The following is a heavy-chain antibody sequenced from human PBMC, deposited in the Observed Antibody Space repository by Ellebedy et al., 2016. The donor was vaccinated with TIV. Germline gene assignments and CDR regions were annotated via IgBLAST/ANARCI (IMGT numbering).Heavy chain of an antibody. CDR3: ARPLIAAAGMGFDP. CDR1: GFTFSSYA. CDR2: INRDGSST. D-gene: IGHD6-13*01. J-gene: IGHJ5*02. V-gene: IGHV3-74*01. Sequence: GESLKISCAASGFTFSSYAMSWVRQAPGKGLVWVSRINRDGSSTNYADSVKGRFTISRDNAKNTLYLQMNSLRAEDTAVYYCARPLIAAAGMGFDPWGQGTLVTVSS.